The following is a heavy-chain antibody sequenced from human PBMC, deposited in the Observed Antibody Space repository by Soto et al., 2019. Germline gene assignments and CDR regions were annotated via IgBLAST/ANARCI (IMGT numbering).Heavy chain of an antibody. J-gene: IGHJ3*02. V-gene: IGHV4-59*08. CDR3: ARHRSGVERGIDAFDI. Sequence: SETLSLTCTVSGGSISSYYWSWIRQPPGKGLEWIGYIYYSGSTNYNPSLKSRVTISVDTSKNQFSLKLSSVTAADTAVYYCARHRSGVERGIDAFDIWGQGTMVTVSS. CDR1: GGSISSYY. D-gene: IGHD2-2*01. CDR2: IYYSGST.